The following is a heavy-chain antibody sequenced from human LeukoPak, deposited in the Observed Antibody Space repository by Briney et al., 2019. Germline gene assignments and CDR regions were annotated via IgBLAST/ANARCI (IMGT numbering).Heavy chain of an antibody. V-gene: IGHV3-23*01. CDR3: TKGPYGNSIYYGMDV. J-gene: IGHJ6*02. CDR1: GFAFSHCG. CDR2: ISGSGENT. Sequence: GGSLRLSCAASGFAFSHCGMSWVRLLPGKGLEWVSVISGSGENTYYANSVKGRFTVSRDNSINTLYLQMNNLRGEDTALYYCTKGPYGNSIYYGMDVWGQGTTVTVSS. D-gene: IGHD5-24*01.